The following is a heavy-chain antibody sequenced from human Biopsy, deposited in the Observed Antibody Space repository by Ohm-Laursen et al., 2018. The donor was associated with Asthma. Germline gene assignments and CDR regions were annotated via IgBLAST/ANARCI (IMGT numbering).Heavy chain of an antibody. D-gene: IGHD4-17*01. Sequence: TLSLTCTVSGGSINIGDYYWSWIRQHPVKGLEWIGYIYYSGSTYYNPSLKSLVSISLDASKNQFSLSLTSVTAADTAVYYCARTSYGDDGFDPWGQGTLVTVSS. CDR2: IYYSGST. V-gene: IGHV4-31*01. CDR1: GGSINIGDYY. CDR3: ARTSYGDDGFDP. J-gene: IGHJ5*02.